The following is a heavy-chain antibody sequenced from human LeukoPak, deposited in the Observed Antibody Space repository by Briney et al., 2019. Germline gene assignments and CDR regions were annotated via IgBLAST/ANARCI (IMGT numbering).Heavy chain of an antibody. Sequence: SETLSLTCTVSGGSISSYYWSWIRQPPGKGLEWIGYIYYSGSTNYNPSLKSRVTISVDTSKNQFSLKLSSVTAADTAVYYCARVSQYSSGRHSWFDPWGQGTLVTVSS. CDR2: IYYSGST. CDR3: ARVSQYSSGRHSWFDP. J-gene: IGHJ5*02. V-gene: IGHV4-59*01. CDR1: GGSISSYY. D-gene: IGHD6-19*01.